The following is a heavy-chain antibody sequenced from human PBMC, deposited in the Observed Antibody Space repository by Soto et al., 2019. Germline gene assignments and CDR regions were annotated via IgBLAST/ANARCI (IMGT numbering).Heavy chain of an antibody. V-gene: IGHV3-48*01. D-gene: IGHD2-15*01. CDR2: ISSSSSTI. CDR1: GFTFISYS. Sequence: AGGSLRVSWAASGFTFISYSMNWVRQAPGKGLEWVSYISSSSSTIYYADSVKGRFTISRDNAKNSLYLQMNSLRAEDTAVYYCASPYCSGGSCYFGGGYYYYMDVWGKGTTVTVSS. J-gene: IGHJ6*03. CDR3: ASPYCSGGSCYFGGGYYYYMDV.